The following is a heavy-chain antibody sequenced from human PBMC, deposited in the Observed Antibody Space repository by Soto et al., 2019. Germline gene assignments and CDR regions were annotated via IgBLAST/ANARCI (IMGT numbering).Heavy chain of an antibody. D-gene: IGHD1-26*01. CDR3: ASQREPIGEAFDI. Sequence: ASVKVSCKASGYTFTSYAMHWGRQAPGQRLEWMGWINAGNGNTKYSQKFQGRVTITRDTSASTAYMELSSLRSEDTAVYYCASQREPIGEAFDIWSQGTMVTVSS. CDR1: GYTFTSYA. J-gene: IGHJ3*02. CDR2: INAGNGNT. V-gene: IGHV1-3*01.